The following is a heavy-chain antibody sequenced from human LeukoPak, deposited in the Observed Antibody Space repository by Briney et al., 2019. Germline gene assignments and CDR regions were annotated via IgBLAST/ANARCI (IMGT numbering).Heavy chain of an antibody. CDR1: GFTFSSYE. D-gene: IGHD3-10*01. Sequence: GGPLRLSCAASGFTFSSYEMNWVRQAPGKGLEWVSYISSSGSTIYYADSVKGRFTISRDNAKNSLYLQMNSLRAEDTAVYYCARDGPMVRGVSPYNWFDPWGQGTLVTVSS. V-gene: IGHV3-48*03. CDR2: ISSSGSTI. CDR3: ARDGPMVRGVSPYNWFDP. J-gene: IGHJ5*02.